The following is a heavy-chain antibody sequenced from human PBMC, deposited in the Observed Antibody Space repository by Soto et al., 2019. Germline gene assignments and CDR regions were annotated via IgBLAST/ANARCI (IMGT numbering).Heavy chain of an antibody. CDR1: GGSISSSNW. J-gene: IGHJ5*02. D-gene: IGHD3-16*02. V-gene: IGHV4-4*02. Sequence: QVQLQESGPGLVKPSGTLSLTCAVSGGSISSSNWWSWVRQPPWKGLEWIGEIYHRGSNNYNPSLKSRFTISLDKSKNQSSLKLSSVTAADPGVYYCARVAAHYDDVWGSYRYNNWFDPWGQGTLVTVSS. CDR3: ARVAAHYDDVWGSYRYNNWFDP. CDR2: IYHRGSN.